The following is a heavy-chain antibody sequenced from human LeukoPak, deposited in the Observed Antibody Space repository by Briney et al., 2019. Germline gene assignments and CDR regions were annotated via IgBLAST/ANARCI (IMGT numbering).Heavy chain of an antibody. CDR2: ISSSGSTI. CDR3: AELGITMIGGV. D-gene: IGHD3-10*02. V-gene: IGHV3-48*03. CDR1: GFTVSSNY. Sequence: GGSLRFSGAGSGFTVSSNYMNWDRQAPGKGLEWVSYISSSGSTIYYADSVKRRFTISRDNAKNSLYLQMNSLRAEDTAVYYCAELGITMIGGVWGKGTTVTISS. J-gene: IGHJ6*04.